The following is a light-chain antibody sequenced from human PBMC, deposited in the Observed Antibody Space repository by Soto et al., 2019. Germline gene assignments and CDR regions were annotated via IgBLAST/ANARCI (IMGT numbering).Light chain of an antibody. Sequence: QSVLTQPPSVSGAPGQRVTISCTGSSSNIGAGYDVHWYQQLPGKAPKLLIYGNDNRPSGVPERFSGSKSGTSASLAITGLRADAEADYYCQSYGSSPSATFVFGTGTKLTVL. CDR2: GND. CDR1: SSNIGAGYD. CDR3: QSYGSSPSATFV. V-gene: IGLV1-40*01. J-gene: IGLJ1*01.